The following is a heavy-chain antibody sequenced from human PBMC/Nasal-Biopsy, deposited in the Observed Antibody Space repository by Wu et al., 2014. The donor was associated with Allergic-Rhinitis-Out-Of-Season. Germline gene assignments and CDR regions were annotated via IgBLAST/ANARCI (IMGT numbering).Heavy chain of an antibody. CDR3: ARHPFLEWLNDYWYFDF. CDR2: IYGSGFT. V-gene: IGHV4-39*07. Sequence: GSIYGSGFTQYNPSLKSRVTISVDSSKNQFSLRLSSVTAADTAVYYCARHPFLEWLNDYWYFDFWGPWHPGHCLL. D-gene: IGHD3-3*02. J-gene: IGHJ2*01.